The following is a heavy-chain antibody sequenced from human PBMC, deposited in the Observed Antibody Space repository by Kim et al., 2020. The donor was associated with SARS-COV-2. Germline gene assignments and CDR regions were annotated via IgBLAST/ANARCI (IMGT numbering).Heavy chain of an antibody. CDR1: GYSFTSYA. V-gene: IGHV7-4-1*02. J-gene: IGHJ6*02. CDR3: ARSRKKDYYYGMDV. Sequence: ASVKVSCKASGYSFTSYAMNWVRQAPGQGLEWMGWISTNTGNPTYAQSFTGRFVFSLDTSVSTAYLQISSLKAEDTAVYYCARSRKKDYYYGMDVWGQGTTVTVSS. CDR2: ISTNTGNP. D-gene: IGHD2-2*01.